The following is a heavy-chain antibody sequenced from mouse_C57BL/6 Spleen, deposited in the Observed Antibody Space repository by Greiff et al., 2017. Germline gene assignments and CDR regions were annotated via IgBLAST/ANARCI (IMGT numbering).Heavy chain of an antibody. D-gene: IGHD2-4*01. CDR3: ARDRDDYDIAY. CDR2: ISYDGSN. CDR1: GYSITSGYY. V-gene: IGHV3-6*01. J-gene: IGHJ3*01. Sequence: EVQLQQSGPGLVKPSQSLSLTCSVTGYSITSGYYWNWIRQFPGNKLEWMGYISYDGSNNYNPSLKNRISITRDTSKNQFFLKLNSVTTEDTATYYCARDRDDYDIAYWGQGTLVTVSA.